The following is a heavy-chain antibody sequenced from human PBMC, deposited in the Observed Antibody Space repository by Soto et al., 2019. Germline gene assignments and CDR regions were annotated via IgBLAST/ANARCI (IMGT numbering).Heavy chain of an antibody. CDR2: ISSSSSTI. V-gene: IGHV3-48*02. Sequence: LRLSCAASGFTFSSYSMNWVRQAPGEGLELVSYISSSSSTISYADSVKGRSTISRDDAKNSLYLQMNSLRDEDTAVYYCAHPRGYGVFDAYDIWGQGALVTVSS. CDR3: AHPRGYGVFDAYDI. J-gene: IGHJ3*02. D-gene: IGHD2-8*01. CDR1: GFTFSSYS.